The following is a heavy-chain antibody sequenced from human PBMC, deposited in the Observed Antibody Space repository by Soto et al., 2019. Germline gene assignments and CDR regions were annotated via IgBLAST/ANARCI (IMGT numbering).Heavy chain of an antibody. Sequence: QVQLQESGPGLVKPSETLSLTCTVSGGSISSYYWSWIRQPPGKGLEWIGYIYYSGSTNYNPSLKSRVTISVDTSKNQFSLKLSSVTAADTAVYYCARREREYSGSDYYYYYYMDVWGKGTTVTVSS. D-gene: IGHD5-12*01. CDR3: ARREREYSGSDYYYYYYMDV. CDR2: IYYSGST. CDR1: GGSISSYY. J-gene: IGHJ6*03. V-gene: IGHV4-59*01.